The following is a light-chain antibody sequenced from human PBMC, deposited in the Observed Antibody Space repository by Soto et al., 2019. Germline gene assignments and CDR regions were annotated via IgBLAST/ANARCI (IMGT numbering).Light chain of an antibody. Sequence: DIQMTQSPSSLSASVGDRVTITCRASQSISSYLNWYQQKPGKAPKLLIYAASSLQSGVPSRFSGSGSGTEFTLTISSPQPEDFATYYCQQSYSTLGTFGQGTKVEIK. CDR3: QQSYSTLGT. V-gene: IGKV1-39*01. CDR2: AAS. CDR1: QSISSY. J-gene: IGKJ1*01.